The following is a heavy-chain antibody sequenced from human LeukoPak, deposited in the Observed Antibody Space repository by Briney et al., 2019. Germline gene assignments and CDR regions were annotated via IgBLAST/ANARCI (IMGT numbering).Heavy chain of an antibody. CDR3: AKDTPHGRDIVVVPAAIYAPGYYYGMDV. J-gene: IGHJ6*02. D-gene: IGHD2-2*01. CDR2: ISGSGGST. Sequence: GSLRLSCAASGFTFSSYALSWVRQAPGKGLEWVSAISGSGGSTYYADSVKGRFTISRDNSKNTLYLQMNSLRAEDTAVYYCAKDTPHGRDIVVVPAAIYAPGYYYGMDVWGQGTTVTVS. CDR1: GFTFSSYA. V-gene: IGHV3-23*01.